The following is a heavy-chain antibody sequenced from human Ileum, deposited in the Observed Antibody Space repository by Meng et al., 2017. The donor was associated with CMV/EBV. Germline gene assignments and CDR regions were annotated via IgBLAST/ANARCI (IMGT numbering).Heavy chain of an antibody. CDR2: INGGDGDT. CDR1: GYTFTRDA. V-gene: IGHV1-3*01. D-gene: IGHD1-1*01. J-gene: IGHJ1*01. Sequence: KVYCKASGYTFTRDAVYWVRQAPGQGLEWMGWINGGDGDTKYSQKFQDRVTITRDISANIVYLELSSLRFEDTAMYYCARGVVGTGNWGQGTLVTVSS. CDR3: ARGVVGTGN.